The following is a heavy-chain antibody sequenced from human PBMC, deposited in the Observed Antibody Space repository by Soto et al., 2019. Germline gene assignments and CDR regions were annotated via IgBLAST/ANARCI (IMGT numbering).Heavy chain of an antibody. Sequence: QLQLQESGPGLVKPSETLSLTCTVSGGSINSRDYYWGWIRQPPGKGLEWSGNIYDSGSTYYNPCLQRRVTVSVDTSKHHFSLRLSPGTAADTAVYYCPLGYCSITAFYEPFHFWGLGTMGPVSS. CDR3: PLGYCSITAFYEPFHF. D-gene: IGHD2-2*01. CDR2: IYDSGST. J-gene: IGHJ3*01. V-gene: IGHV4-39*02. CDR1: GGSINSRDYY.